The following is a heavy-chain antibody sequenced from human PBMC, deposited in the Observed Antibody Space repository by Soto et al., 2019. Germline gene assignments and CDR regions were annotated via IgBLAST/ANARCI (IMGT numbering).Heavy chain of an antibody. Sequence: QVQLQQWGAGLLKPSETLSLTCAVYGGSFSGYYWSWIRQPPGKGLEWIGEINHSGSTNYNPSLKSRVTISVDTSKYQFSLKLSSVTAADTAVYYCARFLSNSNLYYYGSGSYLIWFDPWGQGTLVTVSS. CDR2: INHSGST. D-gene: IGHD3-10*01. CDR3: ARFLSNSNLYYYGSGSYLIWFDP. J-gene: IGHJ5*02. V-gene: IGHV4-34*01. CDR1: GGSFSGYY.